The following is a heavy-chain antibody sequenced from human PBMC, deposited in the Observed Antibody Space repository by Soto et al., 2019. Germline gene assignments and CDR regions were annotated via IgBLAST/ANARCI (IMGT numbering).Heavy chain of an antibody. V-gene: IGHV1-18*01. J-gene: IGHJ6*02. CDR2: ISAYNGNT. Sequence: QVQLVQSGAEVKKPGASVKVSCKASGYTFTSYGISWVRQAPGQGLEWMGWISAYNGNTNYAQKLQGRVTMTTDTATSTAYMELRSLRSDDTAVYYCARDRSGYYDFWSGYSTHYYYYGMDVWGQGTTVTVSS. D-gene: IGHD3-3*01. CDR3: ARDRSGYYDFWSGYSTHYYYYGMDV. CDR1: GYTFTSYG.